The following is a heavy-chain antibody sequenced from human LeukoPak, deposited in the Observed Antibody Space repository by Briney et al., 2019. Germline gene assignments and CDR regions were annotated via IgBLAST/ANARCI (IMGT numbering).Heavy chain of an antibody. CDR1: GFTFSTYA. V-gene: IGHV3-23*01. J-gene: IGHJ4*02. D-gene: IGHD5-24*01. CDR2: ISGSGGST. CDR3: AKSRDGYKSFDY. Sequence: PGGSLRLSCAASGFTFSTYAMSWVRQAPGKGLEWVSAISGSGGSTYYADSVKGRFTISRDNSKNTLYLQMNSLRAEDTAVFYCAKSRDGYKSFDYWGQGTLVTVSS.